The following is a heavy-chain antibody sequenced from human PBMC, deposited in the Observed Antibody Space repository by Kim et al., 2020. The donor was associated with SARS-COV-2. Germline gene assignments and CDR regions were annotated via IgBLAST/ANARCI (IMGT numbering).Heavy chain of an antibody. CDR3: ARDGGSLTHFDY. Sequence: NSNPSLTSRVTISVDTAKNQFSLNLRSVTAADTAVYYCARDGGSLTHFDYCGQGTLVTVSS. J-gene: IGHJ4*02. D-gene: IGHD6-25*01. V-gene: IGHV4-59*01.